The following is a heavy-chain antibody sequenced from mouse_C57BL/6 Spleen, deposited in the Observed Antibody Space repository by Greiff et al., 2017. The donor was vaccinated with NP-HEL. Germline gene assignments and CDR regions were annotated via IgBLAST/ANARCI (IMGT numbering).Heavy chain of an antibody. V-gene: IGHV1-54*01. Sequence: QVQLQQSGAELVRPGTSVKVSCKASGYAFTNYLIEWVKQRPGQGLEWIGVINPGSGGTIYNEKFKGKATLTADKSSSTAYMQLSSLTSEDSAVYFCARGLLRRDFDYWGQGTTLTVSS. CDR1: GYAFTNYL. CDR2: INPGSGGT. D-gene: IGHD1-1*01. J-gene: IGHJ2*01. CDR3: ARGLLRRDFDY.